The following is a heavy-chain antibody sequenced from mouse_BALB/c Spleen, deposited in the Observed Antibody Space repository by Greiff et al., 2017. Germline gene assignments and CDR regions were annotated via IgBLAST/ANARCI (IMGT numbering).Heavy chain of an antibody. D-gene: IGHD2-4*01. V-gene: IGHV2-9*02. CDR3: ARDHPTMITAGFAY. J-gene: IGHJ3*01. CDR2: IWAGGST. Sequence: VKLMESGPGLVAPSQSLSITCTVSGFSFTSYGVHWVRQPPGKGLEWLGVIWAGGSTNYNSALMSRLSISKYNTNSQVFLKMNSLQTDDTAMYYSARDHPTMITAGFAYWGQGTLVTVSA. CDR1: GFSFTSYG.